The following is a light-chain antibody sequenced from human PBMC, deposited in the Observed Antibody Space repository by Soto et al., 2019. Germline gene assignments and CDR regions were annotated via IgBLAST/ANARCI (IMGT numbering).Light chain of an antibody. J-gene: IGLJ2*01. Sequence: QAVVTQEPSLTVSPGGTVTLTCGSSTGAVTSGHYPYWFQQKPGQAPRTLIYDTSNKHSWTPARFSGSLLGGEAALTLSGAQPEDEAGYYCLLSYSDGRPVFGGGTKLTVL. CDR2: DTS. V-gene: IGLV7-46*01. CDR1: TGAVTSGHY. CDR3: LLSYSDGRPV.